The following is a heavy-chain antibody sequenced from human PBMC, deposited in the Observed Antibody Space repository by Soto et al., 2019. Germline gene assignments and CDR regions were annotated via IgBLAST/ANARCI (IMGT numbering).Heavy chain of an antibody. V-gene: IGHV4-34*01. D-gene: IGHD4-17*01. J-gene: IGHJ4*02. CDR2: INHSGST. Sequence: SETLSLTCAVYGGSFSGYYWSWIRQPPGKGLEWIGEINHSGSTNYNPSLKSRVTISVDTSKNQFSLKLSSVTAADTAVYYCARLTYGDYFVDYWGQGTQVTVSS. CDR1: GGSFSGYY. CDR3: ARLTYGDYFVDY.